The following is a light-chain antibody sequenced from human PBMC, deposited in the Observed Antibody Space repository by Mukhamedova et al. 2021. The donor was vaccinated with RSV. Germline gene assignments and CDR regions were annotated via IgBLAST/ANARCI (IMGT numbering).Light chain of an antibody. CDR1: F. CDR2: DAS. CDR3: QQSSATPRS. Sequence: FLNWYRQKPGKAPKLLISDASNLETGVPSRFSGGGSGTDFILTINNLQPEDFATYFCQQSSATPRSFGQGTKLQIK. J-gene: IGKJ2*03. V-gene: IGKV1-39*01.